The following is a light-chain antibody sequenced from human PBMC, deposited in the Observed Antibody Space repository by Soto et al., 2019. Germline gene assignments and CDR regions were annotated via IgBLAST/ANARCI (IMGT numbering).Light chain of an antibody. Sequence: QSVLTQPASVSGSPGQSITISCTGTSSDVGGYNYVSWYQQLPGKAPKLMIYDVNNRPSGVSNRFSGSKSGNTASLTISGLQAEDEADNYCSSYTGSSTFDFGTGTKVTVL. CDR3: SSYTGSSTFD. V-gene: IGLV2-14*01. CDR2: DVN. CDR1: SSDVGGYNY. J-gene: IGLJ1*01.